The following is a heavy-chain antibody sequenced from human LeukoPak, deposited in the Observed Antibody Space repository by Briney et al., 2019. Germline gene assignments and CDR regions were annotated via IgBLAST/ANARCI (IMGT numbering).Heavy chain of an antibody. Sequence: GGSLRLSCAASGFIFSSYGMHWVRQAPGKGLEWVAFIRYDGSKKYYADSVKGRFTISRDNAKNSLYLQMNSPRAEDTAVYYCARDAAYGYDRFDYWGQGTQVTVSS. V-gene: IGHV3-30*02. CDR2: IRYDGSKK. J-gene: IGHJ4*02. CDR3: ARDAAYGYDRFDY. D-gene: IGHD5-18*01. CDR1: GFIFSSYG.